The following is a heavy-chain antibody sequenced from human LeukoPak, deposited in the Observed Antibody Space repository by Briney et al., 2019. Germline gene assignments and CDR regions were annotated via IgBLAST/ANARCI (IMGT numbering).Heavy chain of an antibody. CDR1: GGTFSSYA. D-gene: IGHD3-3*01. CDR2: IIPIFGTA. Sequence: GASVKVSCKASGGTFSSYAISWVRQAPGQGLEWMGGIIPIFGTANYAQKFQGRVTITADESTSTAYMELSSLRSEDTAVYYCARDADDFGVVIMAYWGQGTLVTVSS. V-gene: IGHV1-69*13. CDR3: ARDADDFGVVIMAY. J-gene: IGHJ4*02.